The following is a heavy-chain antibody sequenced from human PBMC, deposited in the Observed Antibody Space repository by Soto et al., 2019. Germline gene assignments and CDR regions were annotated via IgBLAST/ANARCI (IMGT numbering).Heavy chain of an antibody. V-gene: IGHV1-24*01. D-gene: IGHD3-10*01. CDR1: GYTLTELS. CDR3: ATVGFYGSGSYYKARLMDF. J-gene: IGHJ6*04. Sequence: WASVKVSCKVSGYTLTELSMHWVRQAPGKGLEWMGGFDPEDGETIYAQKFQGRVTMTEDTSTDTAYMELSSLRSEDTAVYYCATVGFYGSGSYYKARLMDFWGKGTTVTVSS. CDR2: FDPEDGET.